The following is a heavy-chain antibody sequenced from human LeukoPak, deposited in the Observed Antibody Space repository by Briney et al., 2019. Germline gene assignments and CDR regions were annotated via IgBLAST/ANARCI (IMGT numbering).Heavy chain of an antibody. D-gene: IGHD3-22*01. CDR2: INQDGSEK. V-gene: IGHV3-7*01. J-gene: IGHJ4*02. CDR3: VRDWGYDSSGYWQKYFDT. Sequence: GGSLRLSCAASGFTLSRYWMSWVRQAPGKGLEWVANINQDGSEKYYVDSVKGRFTISRDNAKNTVYLQMNSLRAEDTAVYYCVRDWGYDSSGYWQKYFDTWGQGTLVTVSS. CDR1: GFTLSRYW.